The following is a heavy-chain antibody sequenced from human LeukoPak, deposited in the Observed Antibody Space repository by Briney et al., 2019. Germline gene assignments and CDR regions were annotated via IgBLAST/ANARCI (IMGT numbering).Heavy chain of an antibody. D-gene: IGHD3-16*02. Sequence: GALVKVSCKASGGTFSSYAISWVRQAPGQGLEWMGGIIPIFGTANYAQKFQGRVTITADESTSTAYMELSSLRSEDTAVYYCARSSGSDRYYYYYMDVWGKGTTVTVSS. CDR2: IIPIFGTA. CDR1: GGTFSSYA. V-gene: IGHV1-69*13. CDR3: ARSSGSDRYYYYYMDV. J-gene: IGHJ6*03.